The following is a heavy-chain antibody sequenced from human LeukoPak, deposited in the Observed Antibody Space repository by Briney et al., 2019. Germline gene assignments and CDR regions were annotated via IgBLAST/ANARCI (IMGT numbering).Heavy chain of an antibody. Sequence: GGSLRLSCAASGFTFSSYWMHWVRQGPGKGLVWVSRINIDGSRTSYADSVKGRFTISRDNAKNTLYLQMNSLRAEDTALYYCAKDQGSSSWYIGYWGQGTLVTVSS. D-gene: IGHD6-13*01. CDR1: GFTFSSYW. CDR2: INIDGSRT. J-gene: IGHJ4*02. CDR3: AKDQGSSSWYIGY. V-gene: IGHV3-74*01.